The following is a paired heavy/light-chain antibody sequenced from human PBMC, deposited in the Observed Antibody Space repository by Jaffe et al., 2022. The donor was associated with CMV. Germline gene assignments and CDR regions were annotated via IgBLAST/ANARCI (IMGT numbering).Light chain of an antibody. CDR3: QQYASSPKFT. CDR2: GAS. Sequence: EIVLTQSPGTLSLSPGERATLSCRASQSVYSNYLAWYQQKPGQAPRLLIYGASARATGIPVRFSGSGSGTDFTLTISRLEPEDFAVYYCQQYASSPKFTFGPGTTVDIK. CDR1: QSVYSNY. J-gene: IGKJ3*01. V-gene: IGKV3-20*01.
Heavy chain of an antibody. J-gene: IGHJ3*02. CDR2: IRGSGAAT. CDR1: GLTFGNYA. Sequence: EVQLLESGGGLIQPGGSLRLSCAASGLTFGNYAVTWVRQALGRRLEWVSSIRGSGAATFYADSVKGRFTISRDNSKNMVFLQMNSLTVEDTAVYHCAKDPNGDYIGAFDMWGQGTMVTVSS. D-gene: IGHD4-17*01. CDR3: AKDPNGDYIGAFDM. V-gene: IGHV3-23*01.